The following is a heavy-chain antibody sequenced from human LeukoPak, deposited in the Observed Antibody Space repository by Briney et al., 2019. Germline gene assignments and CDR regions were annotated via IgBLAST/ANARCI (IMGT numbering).Heavy chain of an antibody. CDR1: GGSISSSNW. CDR2: IYHSGST. Sequence: SETLSLTCAVSGGSISSSNWWSWVRQPPGKGLEWIGEIYHSGSTNYNPSLKSRVTISVDKSKNQFSLKLSSVTAADTAVYYCARSYDSSGYYHPSYYFDYWGQGTLVTVSS. CDR3: ARSYDSSGYYHPSYYFDY. J-gene: IGHJ4*02. V-gene: IGHV4-4*02. D-gene: IGHD3-22*01.